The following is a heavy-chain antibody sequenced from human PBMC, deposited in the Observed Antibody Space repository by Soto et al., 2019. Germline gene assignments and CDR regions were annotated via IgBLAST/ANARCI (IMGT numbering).Heavy chain of an antibody. J-gene: IGHJ6*02. Sequence: GGSLRLACAASGFTFSDYYMSWIRQAPGNGLEWVSYISSSGSTIYYADSVKGRFTISRDNAKNSLYLQMNSLRAEDTAVYYCARDPPPDSYYYGMDVWGQGTTVTVSS. CDR1: GFTFSDYY. V-gene: IGHV3-11*01. CDR3: ARDPPPDSYYYGMDV. CDR2: ISSSGSTI.